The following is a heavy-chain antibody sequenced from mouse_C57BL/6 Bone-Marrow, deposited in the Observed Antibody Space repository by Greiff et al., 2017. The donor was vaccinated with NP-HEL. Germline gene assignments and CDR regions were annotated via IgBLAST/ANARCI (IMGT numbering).Heavy chain of an antibody. CDR3: ARRGDLTTVVAHWYFDV. D-gene: IGHD1-1*01. Sequence: QVQLQQSGSELRSPGSSVKLSCKDFDSEVFPIAYMSWVRQKPGHGFEWIGGILPSIGRTIYGEKFEDKATLDADTLSNTAYLELNSLTSEDSAIYYCARRGDLTTVVAHWYFDVWGTGTTVTVSS. J-gene: IGHJ1*03. V-gene: IGHV15-2*01. CDR2: ILPSIGRT. CDR1: DSEVFPIAY.